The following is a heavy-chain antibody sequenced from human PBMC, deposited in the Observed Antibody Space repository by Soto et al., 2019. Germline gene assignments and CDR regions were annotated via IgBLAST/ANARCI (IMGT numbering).Heavy chain of an antibody. CDR2: ISAYNGNT. D-gene: IGHD3-3*01. Sequence: QVQLVQSGAEVKKPGASVKVSCKASGYTFTSYGISWVRQAPGQGLEWMGWISAYNGNTNYAQKLQGRVTMTTDTSTSTAYMELRSLRSDDTAVYYCAGDEIDDRYYDFWSCYPHNWFDPLCQGTLVTFSS. J-gene: IGHJ5*02. CDR3: AGDEIDDRYYDFWSCYPHNWFDP. V-gene: IGHV1-18*01. CDR1: GYTFTSYG.